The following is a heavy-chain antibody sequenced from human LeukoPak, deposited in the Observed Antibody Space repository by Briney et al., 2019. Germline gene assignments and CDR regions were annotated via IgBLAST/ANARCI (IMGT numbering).Heavy chain of an antibody. CDR3: ARDVNYYDSSGPADY. J-gene: IGHJ4*02. D-gene: IGHD3-22*01. CDR1: RFTFSMYW. V-gene: IGHV3-74*01. CDR2: INSDGIST. Sequence: GGPLRLPCAASRFTFSMYWMHWVPDAPGKALVWVSRINSDGISTSYADSVKGRFTISRDNAKNTLYLQMNSLRAEDTAVYYCARDVNYYDSSGPADYWGQGTPVTVSS.